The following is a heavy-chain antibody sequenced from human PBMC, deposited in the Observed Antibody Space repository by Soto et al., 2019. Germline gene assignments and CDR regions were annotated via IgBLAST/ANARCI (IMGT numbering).Heavy chain of an antibody. CDR2: ISSNGGST. D-gene: IGHD6-13*01. V-gene: IGHV3-64*01. CDR1: GFTFSSYA. CDR3: ARGLESSSAWSGLQQ. Sequence: GGSLRLSCAASGFTFSSYAMHWVRQSPGKGQEYVSAISSNGGSTYYANSVKGRFTISRDNSKNTLYLQMGSLRAEDMAVYYCARGLESSSAWSGLQQWGQGTLVTVYS. J-gene: IGHJ1*01.